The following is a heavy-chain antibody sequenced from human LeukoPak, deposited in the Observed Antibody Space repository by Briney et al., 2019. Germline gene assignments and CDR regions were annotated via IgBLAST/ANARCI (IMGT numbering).Heavy chain of an antibody. J-gene: IGHJ1*01. Sequence: ASVKVSCKASGYTFTSHAMDWVRQAPGQGLEWMGWINTNTGNPTYAQGFTGRFVFSLDTSVSTAYLQISSLRAEDTAVYYCARASTYGSGTHRVLQHWGQGTLVTVSS. V-gene: IGHV7-4-1*02. CDR3: ARASTYGSGTHRVLQH. CDR1: GYTFTSHA. D-gene: IGHD3-10*01. CDR2: INTNTGNP.